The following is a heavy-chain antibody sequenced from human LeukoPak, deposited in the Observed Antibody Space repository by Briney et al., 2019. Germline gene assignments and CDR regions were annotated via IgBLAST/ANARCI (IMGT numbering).Heavy chain of an antibody. CDR3: TRDLNYDILTGYYKNFHY. D-gene: IGHD3-9*01. CDR2: IRSKAYGGTT. V-gene: IGHV3-49*04. Sequence: SGGSLRLSCTASGFTFCDYAMSWVRQAPGKGLEWVGFIRSKAYGGTTEYAASVKGRFTISRDDSKSFAYLQINSLKTEDTGVYYCTRDLNYDILTGYYKNFHYWGQGTLVTVSS. J-gene: IGHJ4*02. CDR1: GFTFCDYA.